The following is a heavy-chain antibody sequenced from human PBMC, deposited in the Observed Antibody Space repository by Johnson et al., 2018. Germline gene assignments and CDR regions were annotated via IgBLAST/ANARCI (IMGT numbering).Heavy chain of an antibody. J-gene: IGHJ6*02. CDR3: ISGYSGYDYYYGMDV. D-gene: IGHD5-12*01. V-gene: IGHV3-73*01. Sequence: VQLVESGGGLVQPGGSLKLSCAASGFTFSGSAMHWVRQASGKGLEWVGRIRSKANSYATAYAASGKGRFTISRDDSKNTAYLQMNSLKTEDTAVYYCISGYSGYDYYYGMDVWGQGTTVTVSS. CDR1: GFTFSGSA. CDR2: IRSKANSYAT.